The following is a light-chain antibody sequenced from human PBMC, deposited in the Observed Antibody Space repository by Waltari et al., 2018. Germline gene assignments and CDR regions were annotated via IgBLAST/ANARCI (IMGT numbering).Light chain of an antibody. CDR3: QQYGSPLRGFT. V-gene: IGKV3-20*01. J-gene: IGKJ3*01. CDR2: GAS. CDR1: QRVSSSY. Sequence: EIVLTQSPGTLSLSPGERATLPCRASQRVSSSYLAWYPQKPGQAPRPLIYGASSRATGIPDRFSGSGSGTDFTLTISRLEPEDFAVYYCQQYGSPLRGFTFGPGTKVDIK.